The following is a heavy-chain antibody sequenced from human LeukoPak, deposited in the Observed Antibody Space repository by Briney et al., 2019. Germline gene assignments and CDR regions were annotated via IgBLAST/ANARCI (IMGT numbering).Heavy chain of an antibody. CDR3: ARGGDSSGYLERFVDY. CDR2: IIPIFGTA. CDR1: GGTFSSYA. Sequence: ASVKVSCKASGGTFSSYAISWVRQAPGQGLEWMGGIIPIFGTANYAQKFQGRVTITADESTSTAYMELRSLRSDDTAVYYCARGGDSSGYLERFVDYWGQGTLVTVSS. D-gene: IGHD3-22*01. J-gene: IGHJ4*02. V-gene: IGHV1-69*01.